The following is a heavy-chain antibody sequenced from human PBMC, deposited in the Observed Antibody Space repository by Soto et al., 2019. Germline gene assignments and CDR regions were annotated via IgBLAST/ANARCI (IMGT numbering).Heavy chain of an antibody. Sequence: SETLSLTCTVSGGSISKSGSYYWAWIRQPPGKGLEWIASIFYSANTNYNPSLKSRVIISVDTSKNQFFLKLTSVTATDTAVYYCAKTKEGGFDPWGQGILVTVSS. J-gene: IGHJ5*02. D-gene: IGHD3-16*01. V-gene: IGHV4-39*07. CDR2: IFYSANT. CDR1: GGSISKSGSYY. CDR3: AKTKEGGFDP.